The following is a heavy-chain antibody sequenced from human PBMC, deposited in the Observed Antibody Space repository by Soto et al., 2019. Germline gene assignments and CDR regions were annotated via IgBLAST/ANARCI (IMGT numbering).Heavy chain of an antibody. Sequence: PGESLKISCNGSGYRFASYWIGWVRQMPGKGLEWMGLIYPGDSDTRYSPSFQGQVTISADKSISTAYLQWTSLKASDTAMYYCARSYYGDYKYYFDYWGQGTLVTVSS. CDR2: IYPGDSDT. D-gene: IGHD4-17*01. CDR1: GYRFASYW. V-gene: IGHV5-51*01. CDR3: ARSYYGDYKYYFDY. J-gene: IGHJ4*02.